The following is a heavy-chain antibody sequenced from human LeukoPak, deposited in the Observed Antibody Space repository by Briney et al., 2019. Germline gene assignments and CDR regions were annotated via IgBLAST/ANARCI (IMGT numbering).Heavy chain of an antibody. J-gene: IGHJ6*03. CDR2: IYYTGST. V-gene: IGHV4-59*01. Sequence: SETLSLTCTVSGGSIRSYYWSWLRQPPGKGLEYIGHIYYTGSTDYNPSLKSRVTMSLDTSKNQFSLKLSSVTAADTALYSCARFSAHQLRSGYYYYMDVWAKGQRSPSP. D-gene: IGHD2-2*01. CDR3: ARFSAHQLRSGYYYYMDV. CDR1: GGSIRSYY.